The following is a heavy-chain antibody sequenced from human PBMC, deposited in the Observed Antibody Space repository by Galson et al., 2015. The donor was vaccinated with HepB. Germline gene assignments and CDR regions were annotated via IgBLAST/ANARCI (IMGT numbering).Heavy chain of an antibody. CDR3: AKGTQRYSSVPLDY. CDR1: GFTFSSYA. V-gene: IGHV3-23*01. Sequence: SLRLSCAASGFTFSSYAMSWVRQAPGKGLEWVSAISGSGGSTYYADPVKGRFTISRDNSKNTLYLQMNSLRAEDTAVYYCAKGTQRYSSVPLDYWGQGALVTVSS. CDR2: ISGSGGST. D-gene: IGHD6-19*01. J-gene: IGHJ4*02.